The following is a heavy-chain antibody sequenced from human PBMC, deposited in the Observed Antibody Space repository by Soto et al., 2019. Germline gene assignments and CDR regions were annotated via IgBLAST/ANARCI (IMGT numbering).Heavy chain of an antibody. CDR1: GGFVNSDTHS. J-gene: IGHJ6*02. V-gene: IGHV4-61*01. D-gene: IGHD2-2*01. Sequence: AETLSLTCTVSGGFVNSDTHSWSWIRQTPGKRLEWIGFIYSGGSTKNPSLRSRVTMSVDTSKNQFSLKLRSVIVADTAVYHCARFVRSCSATTCSTRADVWGQGITVTVSS. CDR3: ARFVRSCSATTCSTRADV. CDR2: IYSGGST.